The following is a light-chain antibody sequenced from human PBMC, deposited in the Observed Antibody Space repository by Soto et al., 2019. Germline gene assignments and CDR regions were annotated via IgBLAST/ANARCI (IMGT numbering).Light chain of an antibody. CDR1: TSNIGAGYD. CDR3: QSSDSSLRQSGV. J-gene: IGLJ3*02. CDR2: GDT. Sequence: QSVLTQPPSVSGAPGQRVTISCTGSTSNIGAGYDVHWYQQFPGKAPKLLIFGDTNRPSGVPDRFSGSKSGTSATLAIAGLQPEDEADYYCQSSDSSLRQSGVFGGGTKLTVL. V-gene: IGLV1-40*01.